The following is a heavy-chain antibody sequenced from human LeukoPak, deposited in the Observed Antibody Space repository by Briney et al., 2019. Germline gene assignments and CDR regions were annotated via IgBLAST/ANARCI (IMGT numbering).Heavy chain of an antibody. CDR3: VRITMVRGAFDY. CDR2: ISGSGGST. V-gene: IGHV3-23*01. J-gene: IGHJ4*02. Sequence: GGSLRLSCAASGFTFSSYAMSWVRQAPGKGLEWVSAISGSGGSTYYADSVKGRFTISRDNSKNTLYLQMNSLRAEDTAVYYCVRITMVRGAFDYWGQGTLATVSS. CDR1: GFTFSSYA. D-gene: IGHD3-10*01.